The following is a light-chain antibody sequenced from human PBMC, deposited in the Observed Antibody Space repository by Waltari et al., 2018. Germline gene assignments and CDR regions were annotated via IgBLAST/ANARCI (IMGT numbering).Light chain of an antibody. CDR2: GVS. CDR1: SSDVGGYNY. V-gene: IGLV2-14*01. Sequence: QSALTQPASVSGSPGQSITISCTGTSSDVGGYNYVSWYQQHPGKAPKLMIYGVSRRPSGVFNRFSVSKSGNTASLTISGLQAEDEADYYCNSYTSSSTSYVVFGGGTKLTVL. J-gene: IGLJ2*01. CDR3: NSYTSSSTSYVV.